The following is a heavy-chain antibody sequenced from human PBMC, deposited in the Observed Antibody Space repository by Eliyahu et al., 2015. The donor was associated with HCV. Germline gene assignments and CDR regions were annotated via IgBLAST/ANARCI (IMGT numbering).Heavy chain of an antibody. Sequence: EVQLLESGGGLVQPGGSLRLXCAASGFXLXSXAMTWVRRAPGEGVEWVSTISDSGVSTYYADSVKGRFTISRDNSKNTLFLQMNSLRAEDTALYYCATGPWVTQRHPTPYWGQGTLVTVSS. CDR2: ISDSGVST. CDR3: ATGPWVTQRHPTPY. J-gene: IGHJ4*02. CDR1: GFXLXSXA. V-gene: IGHV3-23*01. D-gene: IGHD2-21*02.